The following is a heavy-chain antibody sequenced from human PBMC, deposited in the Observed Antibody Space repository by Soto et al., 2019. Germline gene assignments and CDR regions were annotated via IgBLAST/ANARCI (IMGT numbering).Heavy chain of an antibody. V-gene: IGHV3-30*18. J-gene: IGHJ6*02. CDR1: GFTFSSYG. CDR3: AKDHSNYYYYYGMDV. CDR2: ISNDGSNK. Sequence: RLSCAASGFTFSSYGMHWVRQAPGKGLEWVAVISNDGSNKYYADYVKGRFTISRDNSKNTLYLQMIRLRAEDTAVYYCAKDHSNYYYYYGMDVWGQGTTVTVSS. D-gene: IGHD4-4*01.